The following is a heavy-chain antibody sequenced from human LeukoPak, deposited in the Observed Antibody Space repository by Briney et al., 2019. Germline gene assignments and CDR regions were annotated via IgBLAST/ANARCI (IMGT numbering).Heavy chain of an antibody. D-gene: IGHD3-22*01. CDR3: ARDHYDSSAISYYYGMDV. J-gene: IGHJ6*02. Sequence: GGSLRLSCAASGFTFSSYAMSWVRQAPGKGLEWVSAISGSGGSTYYADSVKGRFTISRDNSKNTLYLQMNSLRAEDTAVYYCARDHYDSSAISYYYGMDVWGQGTTVTVSS. V-gene: IGHV3-23*01. CDR2: ISGSGGST. CDR1: GFTFSSYA.